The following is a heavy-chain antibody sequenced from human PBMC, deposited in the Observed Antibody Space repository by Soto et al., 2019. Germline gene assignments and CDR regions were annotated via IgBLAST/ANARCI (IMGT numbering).Heavy chain of an antibody. J-gene: IGHJ6*02. Sequence: GGSLRLSCAASGFTFSSYWMHWVRQAPGKGLVWVSRINSDGSSTSYADSVKGRFTISRDNAKNTLYLQMNSLRAEDTAVYYCARDTYSAFSNGHFSYYYGMDVWGQGTTVIVSS. CDR2: INSDGSST. CDR3: ARDTYSAFSNGHFSYYYGMDV. V-gene: IGHV3-74*01. D-gene: IGHD3-3*01. CDR1: GFTFSSYW.